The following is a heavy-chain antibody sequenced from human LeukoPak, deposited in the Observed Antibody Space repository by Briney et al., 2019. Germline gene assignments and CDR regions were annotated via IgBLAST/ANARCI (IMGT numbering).Heavy chain of an antibody. CDR1: GGSISSYY. J-gene: IGHJ5*02. Sequence: KPSETLSLTCTVSGGSISSYYWSWIRQPPGKGLGWIWYIYYSGSTNYNPSLKSRVTISVDTSKNQFSLKLSSVTAADTAVYYCARDGYNSRNWFDPWGQGTLVTVSS. V-gene: IGHV4-59*01. CDR3: ARDGYNSRNWFDP. CDR2: IYYSGST. D-gene: IGHD5-24*01.